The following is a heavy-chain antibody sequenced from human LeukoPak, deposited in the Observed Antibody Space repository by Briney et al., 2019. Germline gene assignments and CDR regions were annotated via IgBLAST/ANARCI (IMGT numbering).Heavy chain of an antibody. D-gene: IGHD1-26*01. V-gene: IGHV4-4*09. Sequence: SETLSLTCTVCGGPNSSYYWSWTPHPPGKGLEWIRYISTSGSSKYNTSLKSRVTISVATDKNQFTLKLRSVSAADTAVYYCARHRRGDSGSYYPRYYYYYMDVWGKGTTVTVSS. CDR2: ISTSGSS. J-gene: IGHJ6*03. CDR1: GGPNSSYY. CDR3: ARHRRGDSGSYYPRYYYYYMDV.